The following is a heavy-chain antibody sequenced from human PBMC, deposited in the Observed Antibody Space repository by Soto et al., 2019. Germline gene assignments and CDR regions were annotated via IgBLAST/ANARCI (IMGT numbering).Heavy chain of an antibody. D-gene: IGHD2-15*01. J-gene: IGHJ4*02. Sequence: GGSLRLSCAASGFTFSSNAMHWVRQAPGKGLEWVAVIYYDGSNKYYVDSVKGRFTISRDNSKNTLYLQMNSLRAEDTAVYYCARPYCSGGICYYYFDYWGQGTLVTVSS. V-gene: IGHV3-33*01. CDR3: ARPYCSGGICYYYFDY. CDR1: GFTFSSNA. CDR2: IYYDGSNK.